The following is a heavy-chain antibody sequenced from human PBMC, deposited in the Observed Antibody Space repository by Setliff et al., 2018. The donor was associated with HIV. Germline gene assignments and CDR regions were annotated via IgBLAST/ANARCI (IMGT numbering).Heavy chain of an antibody. CDR1: GYTLTDYY. CDR2: VNPHDGGT. J-gene: IGHJ6*03. CDR3: AVKPSETLYKRFGDLFEGEGRYYHYYYYMDV. V-gene: IGHV1-2*02. D-gene: IGHD3-10*01. Sequence: ASVKVSCKASGYTLTDYYVQWVRQAPGQGLEWMGWVNPHDGGTYYAQILEGRVTMTRDTSTSTAYMELSRLRSDDTAVYYCAVKPSETLYKRFGDLFEGEGRYYHYYYYMDVWGKGTTVTVSS.